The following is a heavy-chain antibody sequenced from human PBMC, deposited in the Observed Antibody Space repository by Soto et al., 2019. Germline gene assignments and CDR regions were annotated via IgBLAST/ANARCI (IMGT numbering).Heavy chain of an antibody. CDR1: GFTFSSYS. CDR3: ARDGGDSSSWYFAFDI. CDR2: ISSSSSTI. Sequence: GGSLRLSCASSGFTFSSYSMNWVRQAPGKGLEWVSYISSSSSTIYYADSVKGRFTISRDNAKNSLYLQMNSLRAEDTAVYYCARDGGDSSSWYFAFDIWGQGTMVTVSS. V-gene: IGHV3-48*01. D-gene: IGHD6-13*01. J-gene: IGHJ3*02.